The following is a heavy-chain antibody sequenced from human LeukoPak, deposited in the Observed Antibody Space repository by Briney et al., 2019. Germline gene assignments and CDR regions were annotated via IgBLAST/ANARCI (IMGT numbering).Heavy chain of an antibody. V-gene: IGHV4-59*08. CDR3: ARQTGYSNWFDP. CDR2: IYYSGST. J-gene: IGHJ5*02. CDR1: GGSISSYY. Sequence: PSETLSLTCTVSGGSISSYYWSWIRQPPGKGLEWIGYIYYSGSTNYNPSLKSRVTISVDTSKNQFSLKLSSVTAADTAVYYCARQTGYSNWFDPWGQGTLVTVSS. D-gene: IGHD3-9*01.